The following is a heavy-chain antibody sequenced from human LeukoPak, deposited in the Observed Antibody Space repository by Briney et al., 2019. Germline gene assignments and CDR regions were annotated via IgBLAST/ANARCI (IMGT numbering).Heavy chain of an antibody. Sequence: GGSLRLSCAASGFTFSTYAMSWVRQAPGKGLEWVSAISGSGSSTYYADSVKGRFTFSRDNSKNTLYLQMNSLRAEDTAVYSCARGGTMYYGSGNFDYWGQGTLVTVSS. J-gene: IGHJ4*02. V-gene: IGHV3-23*01. CDR1: GFTFSTYA. D-gene: IGHD3-10*01. CDR3: ARGGTMYYGSGNFDY. CDR2: ISGSGSST.